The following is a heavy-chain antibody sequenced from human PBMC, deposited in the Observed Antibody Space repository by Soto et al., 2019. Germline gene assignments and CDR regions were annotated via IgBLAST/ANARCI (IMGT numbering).Heavy chain of an antibody. CDR2: IYWDDDK. V-gene: IGHV2-5*02. CDR3: VHSYYDRSSYYYYFDY. D-gene: IGHD3-22*01. CDR1: GFSLSTTGAG. J-gene: IGHJ4*02. Sequence: QITLKESGPTLVKPTQTLTLTCTFSGFSLSTTGAGVGWIRQPPGKALEWLSLIYWDDDKRYSPSLKSRLTITKDTFKNQVVFTMTNMDPVDTATYYCVHSYYDRSSYYYYFDYWGQGTLVTVSS.